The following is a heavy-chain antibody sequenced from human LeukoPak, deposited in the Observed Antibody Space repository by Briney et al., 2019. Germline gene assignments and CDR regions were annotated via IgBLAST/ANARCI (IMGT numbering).Heavy chain of an antibody. D-gene: IGHD3-10*01. CDR1: GYTFTSYG. J-gene: IGHJ4*02. V-gene: IGHV1-18*01. CDR2: ISAYNSNT. CDR3: AVGPNYYGSGSSFDY. Sequence: ASVKVSCKASGYTFTSYGISWVRQAPGQGLEWMGWISAYNSNTNYAQKLQGRVTMTTDTSTSTAYMELRSLRSDDTAVYYCAVGPNYYGSGSSFDYWGQGTLVTVSS.